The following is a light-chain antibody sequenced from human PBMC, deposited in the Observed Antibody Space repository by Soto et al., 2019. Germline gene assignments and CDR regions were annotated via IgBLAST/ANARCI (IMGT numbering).Light chain of an antibody. CDR3: QQYNSYPWT. Sequence: DIQMTQSPSTLSASVGDRVTITCRASQSISSWLAWYQQKPGKAPKLPIYDASSLESGAPSRFSGSGSGTEFTLTISSLQPDDFATYYCQQYNSYPWTFGQGTKVEIK. V-gene: IGKV1-5*01. CDR2: DAS. CDR1: QSISSW. J-gene: IGKJ1*01.